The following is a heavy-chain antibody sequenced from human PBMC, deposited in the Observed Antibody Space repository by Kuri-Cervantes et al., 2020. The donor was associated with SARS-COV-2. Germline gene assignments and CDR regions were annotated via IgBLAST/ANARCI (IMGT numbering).Heavy chain of an antibody. CDR1: GGTFSSYA. CDR2: IIPIFGTA. CDR3: ARANPGIAVAGTDVDAFDI. D-gene: IGHD6-19*01. V-gene: IGHV1-69*13. J-gene: IGHJ3*02. Sequence: SVKVSCKASGGTFSSYAISWVRQAPGQGLEWMGGIIPIFGTANYAQKFQGRVTITADESTSTAYMGLSSLRSEDTAVYYCARANPGIAVAGTDVDAFDIWGQGTMVTVSS.